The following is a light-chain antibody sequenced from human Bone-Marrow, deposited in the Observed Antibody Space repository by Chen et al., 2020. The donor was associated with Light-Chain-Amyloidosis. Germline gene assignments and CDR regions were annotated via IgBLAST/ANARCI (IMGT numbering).Light chain of an antibody. J-gene: IGLJ2*01. CDR1: DLPTKY. Sequence: SYELTQPPSVPLSPRQTARITCSGDDLPTKYAYWYQQKPGQAPVLVIHRDTERPSGISERFSGSSSGATATLTISGVQAEDEADYHCQSADSSGTYEVIFGGVTKLTVL. V-gene: IGLV3-25*03. CDR3: QSADSSGTYEVI. CDR2: RDT.